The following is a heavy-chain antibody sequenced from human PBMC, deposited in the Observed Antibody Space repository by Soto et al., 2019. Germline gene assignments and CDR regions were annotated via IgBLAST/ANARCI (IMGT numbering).Heavy chain of an antibody. V-gene: IGHV3-15*01. Sequence: PGGSLRLSCAASGFTFANAWMSWVRQAPGKGLEWVGRVRSKAGGGTTDYAAPVKGRFTISRDDSENTLYLQMNSLKIDDTAVYYCRRDWDYPVLWGQGTLVTGSS. D-gene: IGHD1-7*01. CDR1: GFTFANAW. CDR3: RRDWDYPVL. J-gene: IGHJ4*02. CDR2: VRSKAGGGTT.